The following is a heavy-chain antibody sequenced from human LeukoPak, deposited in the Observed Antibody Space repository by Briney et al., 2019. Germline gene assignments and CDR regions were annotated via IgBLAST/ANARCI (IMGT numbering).Heavy chain of an antibody. J-gene: IGHJ4*02. CDR1: GDSVSSNSAA. CDR2: TYYRSKWYN. D-gene: IGHD2-8*01. CDR3: ARDLGYCTNGVCHTRFDY. Sequence: SQTLSLTCAISGDSVSSNSAAWNWIRQPPSRGLEWLGRTYYRSKWYNDYAVSVKSRITINPDTSKNQFSLQLNSVTPEDTAVYYCARDLGYCTNGVCHTRFDYWGQGTLVAVSS. V-gene: IGHV6-1*01.